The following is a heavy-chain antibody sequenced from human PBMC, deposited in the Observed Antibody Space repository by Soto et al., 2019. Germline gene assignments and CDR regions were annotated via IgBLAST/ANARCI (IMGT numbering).Heavy chain of an antibody. CDR1: GASINSDY. J-gene: IGHJ5*02. V-gene: IGHV4-59*03. Sequence: SETLSLTCTVSGASINSDYWSWIRQSPGKGLEWIGYIYHMGGTDYNPSLKSRVTISIDKSKNQFSLNRRSVTAADTAVYFCARFTYKSGFNWFDPWGQGTQVTVSS. CDR3: ARFTYKSGFNWFDP. CDR2: IYHMGGT. D-gene: IGHD5-12*01.